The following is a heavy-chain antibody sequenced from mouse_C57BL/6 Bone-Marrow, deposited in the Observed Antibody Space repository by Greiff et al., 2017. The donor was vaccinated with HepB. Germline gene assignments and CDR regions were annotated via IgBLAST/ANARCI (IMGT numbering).Heavy chain of an antibody. CDR3: AAGTTVVVN. D-gene: IGHD1-1*01. Sequence: VQLQQPGAELVKPGASVKLSCKVSGYTFTSYWMQWVKQRPGQGLEWIGEIDPSDSYTNYNQKFKGKATLTVDTSSSTAYMQLSSLTSEDSAVYYCAAGTTVVVNWGQGTLVTVSA. CDR1: GYTFTSYW. CDR2: IDPSDSYT. J-gene: IGHJ3*01. V-gene: IGHV1-50*01.